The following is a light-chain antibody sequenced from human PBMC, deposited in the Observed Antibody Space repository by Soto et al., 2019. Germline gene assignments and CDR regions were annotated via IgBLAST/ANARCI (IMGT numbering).Light chain of an antibody. CDR1: QRVSSSY. V-gene: IGKV3-20*01. CDR2: GVS. CDR3: QQYGSSPWT. Sequence: EIVLTQSPGTLSLSPGERATLSCRASQRVSSSYLAWYQQKPGQAPRLLIYGVSRRATGIPDRFSGSGSGTDFTLTISRLEPEDFAVYYCQQYGSSPWTFGQGTKVEIK. J-gene: IGKJ1*01.